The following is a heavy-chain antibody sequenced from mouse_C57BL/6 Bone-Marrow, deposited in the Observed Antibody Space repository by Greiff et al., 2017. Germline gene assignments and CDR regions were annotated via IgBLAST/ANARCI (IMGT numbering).Heavy chain of an antibody. CDR2: IDPENGDT. CDR1: GFNIKDDY. Sequence: VQLQQSGAELVRPGASVKLSCTASGFNIKDDYMHWVKQRPEQGLEWIGWIDPENGDTEYASKFQGKATITADTSSNTAYLPLSSLTSEDTAGYYCTTVPFDYWGQGTTLTVSS. J-gene: IGHJ2*01. V-gene: IGHV14-4*01. CDR3: TTVPFDY.